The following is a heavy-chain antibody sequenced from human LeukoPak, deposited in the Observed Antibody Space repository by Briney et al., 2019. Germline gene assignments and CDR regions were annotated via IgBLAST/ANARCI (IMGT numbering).Heavy chain of an antibody. D-gene: IGHD1-26*01. CDR2: ISSSSTTI. CDR1: GFTFSNYY. CDR3: ARISGSYDYYYYMDV. V-gene: IGHV3-48*01. Sequence: GGSLRLSCAASGFTFSNYYMNWVRQAPGKGLEWVSYISSSSTTIYYADSVKGRFTISRDNAKNSLYLQMNSLRAEDTAVYYCARISGSYDYYYYMDVWGKGTTVTVSS. J-gene: IGHJ6*03.